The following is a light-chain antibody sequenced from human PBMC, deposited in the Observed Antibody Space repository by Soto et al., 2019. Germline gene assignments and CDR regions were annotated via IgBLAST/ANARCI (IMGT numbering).Light chain of an antibody. J-gene: IGLJ1*01. CDR1: NSVVRNSYL. Sequence: QSALTQPASVSGSPGQSITISCTGSNSVVRNSYLLSWYQQHPGKAPKLMIYEGTKRPSGVSDRFSGSKSGNTASLTISGLQAEDEADYYCCTYVVSTYYVFGTGTKLTVL. CDR3: CTYVVSTYYV. CDR2: EGT. V-gene: IGLV2-23*01.